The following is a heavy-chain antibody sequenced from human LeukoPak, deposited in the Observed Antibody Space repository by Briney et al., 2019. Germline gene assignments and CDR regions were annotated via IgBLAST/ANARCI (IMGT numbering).Heavy chain of an antibody. V-gene: IGHV4-34*01. J-gene: IGHJ6*02. CDR1: GGSFSDYF. Sequence: PSETLSLTCAVYGGSFSDYFWGWIRQPPGKGLEWIGEINHSGRTYYNPSLKSRVTISVDTSKNQFSLNLSSVTAADTAVYYCARDVVVVPAAIRYGMHVWGQGTTVTVSS. CDR3: ARDVVVVPAAIRYGMHV. CDR2: INHSGRT. D-gene: IGHD2-2*01.